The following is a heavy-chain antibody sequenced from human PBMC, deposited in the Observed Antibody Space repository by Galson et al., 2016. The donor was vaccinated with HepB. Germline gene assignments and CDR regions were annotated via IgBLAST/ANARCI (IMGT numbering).Heavy chain of an antibody. CDR3: ARAGRRQVGTGDWFDS. CDR2: TYYGSNWLS. Sequence: CAISGDSVSSNSAVWNWIRQSPSRGLEWLGRTYYGSNWLSDYAASGRSRITVNADTPKNQFSLPLNSVTPDDTAVYYCARAGRRQVGTGDWFDSWGQGILVTVSS. CDR1: GDSVSSNSAV. D-gene: IGHD1-1*01. J-gene: IGHJ5*01. V-gene: IGHV6-1*01.